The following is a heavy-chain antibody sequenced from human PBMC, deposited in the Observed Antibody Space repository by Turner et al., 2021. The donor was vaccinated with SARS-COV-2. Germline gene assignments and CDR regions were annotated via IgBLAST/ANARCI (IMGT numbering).Heavy chain of an antibody. J-gene: IGHJ4*02. CDR2: INPNSGGT. CDR3: ASSANSSGWHY. Sequence: QAQLVQSGAEVTKPGASVKVSCKASGYAFTGYYMHWVRQTPGQGLEWIGWINPNSGGTNNAQKFQGRITMTRDTSISTVYMELSRLGSDDTAVYYCASSANSSGWHYWGQGTLVTVSS. D-gene: IGHD6-19*01. CDR1: GYAFTGYY. V-gene: IGHV1-2*02.